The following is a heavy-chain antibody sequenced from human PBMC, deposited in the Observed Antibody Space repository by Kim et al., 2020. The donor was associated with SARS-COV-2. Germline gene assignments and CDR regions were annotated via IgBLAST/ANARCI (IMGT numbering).Heavy chain of an antibody. V-gene: IGHV3-74*01. CDR2: IKSDGSIT. CDR3: ARSYSD. CDR1: GFTFSSSW. J-gene: IGHJ4*02. Sequence: GGSLRLSCEASGFTFSSSWMHWVRQAPGKGLVWVSHIKSDGSITNQADSVKGRFTISRDNAKNTVYLQMNSLRAEDTAVYYCARSYSDWGQGTMVTVSS. D-gene: IGHD4-4*01.